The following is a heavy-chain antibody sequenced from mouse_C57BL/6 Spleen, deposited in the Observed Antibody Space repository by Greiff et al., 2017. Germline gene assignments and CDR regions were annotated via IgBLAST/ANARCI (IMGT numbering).Heavy chain of an antibody. CDR1: GYTFTSYW. V-gene: IGHV1-64*01. CDR2: IHPNSGST. Sequence: QVQLQQPGAELVKPGASVKLSCKASGYTFTSYWMPWVKQRPGQGLEWIGMIHPNSGSTNYNEKFKSKATLTVDKSSSTAYMQLSSLTSEDSAVYYCATDSSGYLDYWVQGTTLTVSS. D-gene: IGHD3-2*02. J-gene: IGHJ2*01. CDR3: ATDSSGYLDY.